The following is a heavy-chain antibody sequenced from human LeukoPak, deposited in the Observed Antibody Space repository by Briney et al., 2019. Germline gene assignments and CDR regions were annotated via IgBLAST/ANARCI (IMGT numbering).Heavy chain of an antibody. Sequence: ASVKVSCTASGGTFSSYAISWVRQAPGQGLEWMGGIIPIFGTANYAQKFQGRVTITADESTSTAYMELSSLRSEDTAVYYCARLPLRSIAVGYYGMDVWGQGTTVTVSS. CDR1: GGTFSSYA. D-gene: IGHD6-6*01. CDR2: IIPIFGTA. J-gene: IGHJ6*02. CDR3: ARLPLRSIAVGYYGMDV. V-gene: IGHV1-69*13.